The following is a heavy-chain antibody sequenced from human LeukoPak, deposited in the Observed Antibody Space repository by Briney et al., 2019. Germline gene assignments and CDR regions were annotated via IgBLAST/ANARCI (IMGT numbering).Heavy chain of an antibody. Sequence: GGSLRLSCAASGFTFSTYTIHWVRQAPGKGLEWVAVMSYDGNDKHYAASVKGRFTISRDNSKNTVYLQMNSLRAEDTAVYYCAREGHYDILTGYSPVEYYYYYMDVWGKGTTVTVPS. CDR1: GFTFSTYT. CDR2: MSYDGNDK. J-gene: IGHJ6*03. V-gene: IGHV3-30*04. D-gene: IGHD3-9*01. CDR3: AREGHYDILTGYSPVEYYYYYMDV.